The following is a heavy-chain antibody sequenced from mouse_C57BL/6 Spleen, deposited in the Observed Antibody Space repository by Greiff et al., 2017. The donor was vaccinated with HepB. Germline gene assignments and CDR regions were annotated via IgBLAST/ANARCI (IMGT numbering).Heavy chain of an antibody. J-gene: IGHJ1*03. CDR2: IRLKSDNYAT. CDR3: TLTGGDWYFDV. V-gene: IGHV6-3*01. Sequence: EVKVEESGGGLVQPGGSMKLSCVASGFTFSNYWMNWVRQSPEKGLEWVAQIRLKSDNYATHYAESVKGRFTISRDDSKSSVYLQMNNLRAEDTGIYYCTLTGGDWYFDVWGTGTTVTVSS. CDR1: GFTFSNYW. D-gene: IGHD4-1*01.